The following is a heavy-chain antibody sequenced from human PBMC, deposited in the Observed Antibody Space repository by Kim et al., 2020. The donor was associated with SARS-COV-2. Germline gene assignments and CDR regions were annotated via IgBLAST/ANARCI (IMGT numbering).Heavy chain of an antibody. CDR1: GFIFSSCG. CDR2: MSYDGSKK. D-gene: IGHD3-10*01. J-gene: IGHJ6*02. CDR3: ARDTPHYYTSGSYYNQGIGYNYGMDV. V-gene: IGHV3-30*12. Sequence: GGSLRLSCAASGFIFSSCGMHWVRQAPGKGLEWVAVMSYDGSKKDYSDSVKGRFTISRDNSKNTLYLQMNSLRAEDTAVYYCARDTPHYYTSGSYYNQGIGYNYGMDVWGQGTTVTVSS.